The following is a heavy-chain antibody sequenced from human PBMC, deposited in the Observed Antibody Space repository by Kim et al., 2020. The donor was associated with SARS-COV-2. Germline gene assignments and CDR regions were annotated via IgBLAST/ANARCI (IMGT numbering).Heavy chain of an antibody. CDR2: ISGSGGNT. CDR3: TKRQYSSGWFEDY. D-gene: IGHD6-19*01. V-gene: IGHV3-23*01. Sequence: GGSLRLSCAASGFTFTNYAMSWVRQAPGERLEWVSSISGSGGNTYYADSVKGRFSISRDNSKNTLHLQLNSLRAEDTAIYYCTKRQYSSGWFEDYWGQGTLVTVSS. CDR1: GFTFTNYA. J-gene: IGHJ4*02.